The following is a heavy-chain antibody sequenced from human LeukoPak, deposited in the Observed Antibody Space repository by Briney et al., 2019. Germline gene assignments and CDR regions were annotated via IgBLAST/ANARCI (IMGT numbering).Heavy chain of an antibody. CDR1: GGSISSYY. D-gene: IGHD3-10*01. CDR3: ASLWFGEPLPDY. V-gene: IGHV4-59*12. J-gene: IGHJ4*02. Sequence: SETLSLTCTVSGGSISSYYWSWIRQPPGKGLEWIGYIYYSGSTNYNPSLKSRVTISVDTSKNQFSLKLSSVTAADTAVYYCASLWFGEPLPDYWGQGTLVTVSS. CDR2: IYYSGST.